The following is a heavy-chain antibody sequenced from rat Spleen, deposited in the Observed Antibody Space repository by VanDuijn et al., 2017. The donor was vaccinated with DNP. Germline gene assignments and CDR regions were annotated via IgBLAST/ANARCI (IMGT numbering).Heavy chain of an antibody. J-gene: IGHJ4*01. V-gene: IGHV2S12*01. D-gene: IGHD1-9*01. Sequence: QVQLKESGPGLVQPSQTLSLTCTVSGFSLTSYGVTWVRQPPGKGLEWIATISGGGNTFYNSALKSRLLISRDTSKSQVFLKMNSLQTEDTAMYFCARYYGYNYYAMDAWGQGTSVTVSS. CDR2: ISGGGNT. CDR3: ARYYGYNYYAMDA. CDR1: GFSLTSYG.